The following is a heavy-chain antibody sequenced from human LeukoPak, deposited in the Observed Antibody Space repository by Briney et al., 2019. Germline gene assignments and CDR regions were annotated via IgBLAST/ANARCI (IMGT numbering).Heavy chain of an antibody. CDR1: GGSISSGGYY. Sequence: SETLSLTCTVSGGSISSGGYYWSWIRQHPGKGLEWIGYIYYSGSTYYNPSLKSRVTISVDTSKNQFSLKLSSVTAADTAVYYCARDFGANGQLDYWGQGTLVTVSS. CDR2: IYYSGST. CDR3: ARDFGANGQLDY. V-gene: IGHV4-31*03. J-gene: IGHJ4*02. D-gene: IGHD4/OR15-4a*01.